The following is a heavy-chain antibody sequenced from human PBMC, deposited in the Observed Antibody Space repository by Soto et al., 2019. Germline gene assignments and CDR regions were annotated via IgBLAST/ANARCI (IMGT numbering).Heavy chain of an antibody. J-gene: IGHJ5*02. V-gene: IGHV1-69*12. Sequence: QVQLVQSGAEVKKPGSSVKVSCKASGGTFSSYAISWVRQAPGQGLEWMGGIIPIFGTANYAQKFQGRVTITADESTSTAYMELRSLRSEDTAVYYCAREKVEWLVRKREHNWFDPWGQGTLVTVSS. D-gene: IGHD6-19*01. CDR2: IIPIFGTA. CDR1: GGTFSSYA. CDR3: AREKVEWLVRKREHNWFDP.